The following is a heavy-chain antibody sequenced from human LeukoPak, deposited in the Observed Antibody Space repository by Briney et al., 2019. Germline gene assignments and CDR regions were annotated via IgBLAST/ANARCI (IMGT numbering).Heavy chain of an antibody. CDR1: GYTFTSYG. D-gene: IGHD1-26*01. Sequence: ASVKVSCKASGYTFTSYGTSWVRQAPGQGLEWMGWISAYNGNTNYAQKLQGRVTMTTDTSTSTAYMELRSLRSDDTAVYYCARVGDSGSHLYYYYYMDVWGKGTTVTISS. J-gene: IGHJ6*03. V-gene: IGHV1-18*01. CDR3: ARVGDSGSHLYYYYYMDV. CDR2: ISAYNGNT.